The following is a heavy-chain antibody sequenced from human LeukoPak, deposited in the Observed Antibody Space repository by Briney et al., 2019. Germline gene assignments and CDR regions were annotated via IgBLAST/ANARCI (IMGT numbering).Heavy chain of an antibody. CDR3: ARELDYWSAFDI. J-gene: IGHJ3*02. CDR2: IYYSGST. D-gene: IGHD2-8*02. CDR1: GGSISSYY. V-gene: IGHV4-59*01. Sequence: SETLSLTCTVSGGSISSYYWSWIRQPPGKGLEWIGYIYYSGSTNYNPSLKSRVTISVDTSKNQFSLKLSSVTAADTAVYYCARELDYWSAFDIWGQGTMVTVSS.